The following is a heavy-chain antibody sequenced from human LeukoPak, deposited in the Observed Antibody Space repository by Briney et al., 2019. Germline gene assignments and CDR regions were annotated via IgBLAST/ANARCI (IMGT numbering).Heavy chain of an antibody. CDR1: GGSISNYY. J-gene: IGHJ6*03. CDR2: IYYSGST. D-gene: IGHD2-15*01. Sequence: KTSQTLSLTCPVSGGSISNYYWGWIRQPPGEGLEWIGYIYYSGSTYSNPYLRSRVTISVDTSKNHFSLKLSAVTAAATVLYYGASFYGSGGSCYQYYYYYYMDGCGKETTVTISS. CDR3: ASFYGSGGSCYQYYYYYYMDG. V-gene: IGHV4-59*08.